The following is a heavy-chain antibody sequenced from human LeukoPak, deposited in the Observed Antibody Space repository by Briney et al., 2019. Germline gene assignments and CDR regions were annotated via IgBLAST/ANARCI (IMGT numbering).Heavy chain of an antibody. J-gene: IGHJ5*02. CDR1: GFTFSSYG. CDR3: AKDGWFDP. V-gene: IGHV3-30*18. Sequence: GGSLRLSCAASGFTFSSYGMHWVRQAPGKGLEWVTVISYDGSNKYYADSVKGRFTISRDNSKNTLYLQMNSLRAEDTAVYYCAKDGWFDPWGQGTLVTVSS. CDR2: ISYDGSNK.